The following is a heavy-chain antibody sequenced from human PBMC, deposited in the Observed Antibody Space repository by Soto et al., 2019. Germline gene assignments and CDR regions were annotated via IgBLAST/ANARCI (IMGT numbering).Heavy chain of an antibody. Sequence: QVQLVESGGGVVQPGRSLRLSCAASGFTFSSYGMHWVRQAPGKGLEWVAVISYDGSNKYYADSVKGRFTISRDNSKNTLYLQMNSLRAEDTAVYYCAKDTGYDFWSGYPNFDYWGQGTLVTVSS. V-gene: IGHV3-30*18. CDR3: AKDTGYDFWSGYPNFDY. CDR1: GFTFSSYG. J-gene: IGHJ4*02. CDR2: ISYDGSNK. D-gene: IGHD3-3*01.